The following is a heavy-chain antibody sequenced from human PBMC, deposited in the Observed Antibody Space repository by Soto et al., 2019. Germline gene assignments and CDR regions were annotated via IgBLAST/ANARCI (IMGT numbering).Heavy chain of an antibody. V-gene: IGHV3-30-3*01. J-gene: IGHJ4*02. D-gene: IGHD3-10*01. Sequence: QVQLVESGGGVVQPGRSLRLSCAASGFTFTNYAMHWVRQAPGKGLEWVAVISFDGSDKYYAGSVKGRFTISRDNSKNTLYLQMNSLRAEDTAVYYCARAYYFISGSYHLPVDYWGQGTLVTVSS. CDR3: ARAYYFISGSYHLPVDY. CDR1: GFTFTNYA. CDR2: ISFDGSDK.